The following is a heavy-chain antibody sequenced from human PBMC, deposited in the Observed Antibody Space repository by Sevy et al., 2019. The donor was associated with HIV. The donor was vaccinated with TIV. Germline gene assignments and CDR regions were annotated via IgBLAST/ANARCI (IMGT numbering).Heavy chain of an antibody. Sequence: GGSLRLSCAASGFTFSSYAMHWVRQAPGKGLEWVAVISYDTSNKYYADSVKGRFTISRDNSKNTLYLQMNNLRAEDTAVYYCARDFAAAGTYYFDYWGQGTLVTVSS. V-gene: IGHV3-30-3*01. CDR1: GFTFSSYA. D-gene: IGHD6-13*01. J-gene: IGHJ4*02. CDR2: ISYDTSNK. CDR3: ARDFAAAGTYYFDY.